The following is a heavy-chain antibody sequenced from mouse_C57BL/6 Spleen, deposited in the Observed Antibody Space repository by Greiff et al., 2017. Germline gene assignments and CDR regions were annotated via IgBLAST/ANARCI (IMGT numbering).Heavy chain of an antibody. D-gene: IGHD1-1*01. CDR3: ARHYGSSDWYFGV. CDR1: GYTFTSYW. Sequence: QVQLQQPGAELVMPGASVKLSCKASGYTFTSYWMHWVKQRPGQGLEWIGEIDPSDSYTNYNQKFKGKSTLTVDKSSSTAYMQLGSLTSEDSAVYYCARHYGSSDWYFGVWGTGTTVTVSS. CDR2: IDPSDSYT. V-gene: IGHV1-69*01. J-gene: IGHJ1*03.